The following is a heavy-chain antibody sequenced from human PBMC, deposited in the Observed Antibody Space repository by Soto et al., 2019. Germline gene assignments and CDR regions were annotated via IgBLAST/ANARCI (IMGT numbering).Heavy chain of an antibody. V-gene: IGHV3-23*01. D-gene: IGHD6-19*01. CDR3: AKATTNGGWFNPFDS. CDR1: GFSFVNYA. J-gene: IGHJ4*02. CDR2: LSGSGTST. Sequence: VGSLRLSCAASGFSFVNYAMNWVRQAPGKGLEWVSGLSGSGTSTYYADSVKGRFTISRDNSRDTLFLQMNSLTADDTAVYYCAKATTNGGWFNPFDSWGQGALVTVSS.